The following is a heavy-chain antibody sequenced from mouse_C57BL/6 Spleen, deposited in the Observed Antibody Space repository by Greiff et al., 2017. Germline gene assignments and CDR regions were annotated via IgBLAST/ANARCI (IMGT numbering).Heavy chain of an antibody. CDR2: INPNNGGT. V-gene: IGHV1-26*01. Sequence: EVQLQQSGPELVKPGASVKISCKASGYTFTDYYMNWVKQSHGKSLEWIGDINPNNGGTSYNQKFKGKATLTVDKSSSTAYMELRSLTSEDSAVYYCAPSNEGYFDYWGQGTTLTVSS. D-gene: IGHD4-1*01. J-gene: IGHJ2*01. CDR3: APSNEGYFDY. CDR1: GYTFTDYY.